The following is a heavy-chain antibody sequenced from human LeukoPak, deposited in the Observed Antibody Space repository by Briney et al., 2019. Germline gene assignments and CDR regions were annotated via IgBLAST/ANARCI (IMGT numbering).Heavy chain of an antibody. Sequence: PSETLSLTCAVYGGSFSGYYWSWVRQAPGKGLEWVAVISYDGSKKNYVDSVKGRFTISRDNSKVSLQMNNVRAEDTAVYFCARDSGQWLIQYYFEYWGQGTLVTVSS. CDR1: GGSFSGYY. J-gene: IGHJ4*02. V-gene: IGHV3-30-3*01. D-gene: IGHD6-19*01. CDR2: ISYDGSKK. CDR3: ARDSGQWLIQYYFEY.